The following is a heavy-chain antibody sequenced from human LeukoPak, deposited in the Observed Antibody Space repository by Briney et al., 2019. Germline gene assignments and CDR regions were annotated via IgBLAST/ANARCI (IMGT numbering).Heavy chain of an antibody. CDR1: GFTFSSYA. CDR2: ISYDGSNK. Sequence: PGGSLRLSCAASGFTFSSYAMHWVRQAPGKGLEWVAVISYDGSNKYYADSVKGRFTISRDNSKNTLYLQMNSLRAEDTAMYYCARDRGSPGHYYYYGMDVWGQGTTVTVSS. J-gene: IGHJ6*02. CDR3: ARDRGSPGHYYYYGMDV. D-gene: IGHD1-1*01. V-gene: IGHV3-30-3*01.